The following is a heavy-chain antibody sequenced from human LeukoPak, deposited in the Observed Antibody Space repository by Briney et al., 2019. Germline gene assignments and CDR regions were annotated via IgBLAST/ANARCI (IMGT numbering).Heavy chain of an antibody. J-gene: IGHJ5*02. CDR3: ASLTPYGSGWYGPDPGWFDP. Sequence: PSETLSLTCAVYGGSFSGYYWSWIRQPPGKGLEWIGYIYYSGSTNYNPSLKSRVTISVDTSKNQFSLKLSSVTAADTAVYYCASLTPYGSGWYGPDPGWFDPWGQGTLVTVSS. CDR2: IYYSGST. D-gene: IGHD6-19*01. V-gene: IGHV4-59*01. CDR1: GGSFSGYY.